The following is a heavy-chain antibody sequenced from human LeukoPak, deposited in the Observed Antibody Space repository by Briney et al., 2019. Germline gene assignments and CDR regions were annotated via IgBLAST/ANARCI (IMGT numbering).Heavy chain of an antibody. J-gene: IGHJ6*02. CDR2: IYYSGST. Sequence: SETLSLTCTASGGSISSYYWSWIRQPPGKGLEWIGYIYYSGSTNYNPSLKSRVTISVDTSKNQFSLKLSSVTAADTAVYYCARKLSGGYDQYYYYYGMDVWGQGTTVTVSS. CDR3: ARKLSGGYDQYYYYYGMDV. D-gene: IGHD5-12*01. CDR1: GGSISSYY. V-gene: IGHV4-59*01.